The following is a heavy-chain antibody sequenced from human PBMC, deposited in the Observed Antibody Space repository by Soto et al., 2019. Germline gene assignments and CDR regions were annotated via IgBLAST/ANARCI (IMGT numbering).Heavy chain of an antibody. CDR2: IWYDASHK. J-gene: IGHJ4*02. V-gene: IGHV3-33*01. D-gene: IGHD3-16*01. CDR1: GFTFNNYG. CDR3: ARDKTFGGTIGSAFDS. Sequence: ESGGGVVQPGTSLRLSCAASGFTFNNYGMHWVRHAPGKGLEWVAVIWYDASHKYYADSVKGRFTISRDNSKNTLYLQMSSLRGEDTAVYYCARDKTFGGTIGSAFDSWGQGTLVTVSS.